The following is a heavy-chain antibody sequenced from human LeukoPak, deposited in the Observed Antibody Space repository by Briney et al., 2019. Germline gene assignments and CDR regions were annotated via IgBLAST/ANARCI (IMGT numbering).Heavy chain of an antibody. Sequence: GGSLRLSCAASGFTFSTYDMTWIRQAPGKGLEWVSAISGGADSTYYADSVKGRFTISRDNSKNTLNLQMNSLRAEDTAVYYCAKVGDPTYYYGSGSYCDYWGQETLVTVSS. V-gene: IGHV3-23*01. D-gene: IGHD3-10*01. J-gene: IGHJ4*02. CDR3: AKVGDPTYYYGSGSYCDY. CDR2: ISGGADST. CDR1: GFTFSTYD.